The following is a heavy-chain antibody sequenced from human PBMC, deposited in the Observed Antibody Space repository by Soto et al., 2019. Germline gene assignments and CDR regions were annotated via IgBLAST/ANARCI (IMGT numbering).Heavy chain of an antibody. J-gene: IGHJ6*02. CDR1: GGSFTYT. CDR2: IIPIFGTT. Sequence: GASVKVSCKASGGSFTYTLSWVRQAPGQGLEWMGGIIPIFGTTNYEQKFQGRVTITADESTKTAYMELSTLRSEDTAVYYCARLHSHGTYGMDVWGQGTTVTVSS. CDR3: ARLHSHGTYGMDV. D-gene: IGHD5-18*01. V-gene: IGHV1-69*13.